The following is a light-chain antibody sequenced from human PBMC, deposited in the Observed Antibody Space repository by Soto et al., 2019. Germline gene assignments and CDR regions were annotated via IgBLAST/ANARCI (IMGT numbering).Light chain of an antibody. CDR1: SGHSSYA. CDR2: LNNDGSH. J-gene: IGLJ2*01. CDR3: QTWVTGILF. Sequence: QLVLTQSPSASASLGASVKLTCTLSSGHSSYAIAWHQKQPGKGPRYLMDLNNDGSHTKGDGIPDRFSGSSAGADRYLIISILQSEDDADYYCQTWVTGILFFGGGTKLTVL. V-gene: IGLV4-69*01.